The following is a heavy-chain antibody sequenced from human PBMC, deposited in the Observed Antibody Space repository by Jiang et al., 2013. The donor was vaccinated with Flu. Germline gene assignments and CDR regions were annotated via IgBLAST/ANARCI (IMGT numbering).Heavy chain of an antibody. CDR3: AHIPPYYYGSGSSNRNWFDP. J-gene: IGHJ5*02. V-gene: IGHV2-5*01. Sequence: GWIRQPPGKALEWLALIYWNDDKRYSPSLKSRLTITKDTSKNQVVLTMTNMDPVDTATYYCAHIPPYYYGSGSSNRNWFDPWGQGALVTVSS. D-gene: IGHD3-10*01. CDR2: IYWNDDK.